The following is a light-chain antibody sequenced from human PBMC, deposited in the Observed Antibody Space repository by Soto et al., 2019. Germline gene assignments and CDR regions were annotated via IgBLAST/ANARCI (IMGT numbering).Light chain of an antibody. V-gene: IGKV2-30*02. CDR1: QSLVHSDGKTH. CDR2: KVS. Sequence: DVVMTQSPLSLPVTLGQPASISCRSTQSLVHSDGKTHLNWFQQRPGQSPRRLICKVSNRESGVPDRFSGSASGTDFTLKISRVEAEDLGVYYCMQGTHWPYTFGQGTKLEIK. CDR3: MQGTHWPYT. J-gene: IGKJ2*01.